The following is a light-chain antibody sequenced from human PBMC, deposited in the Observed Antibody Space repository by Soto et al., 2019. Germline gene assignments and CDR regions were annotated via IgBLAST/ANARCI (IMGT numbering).Light chain of an antibody. J-gene: IGLJ2*01. V-gene: IGLV6-57*01. Sequence: NFLLTQPHSVSESPGKTVTISCTRSSGSIASNYVQWYQQRPGSSPTTVIYEDNQRPSGVPDRFSGSIDSSSNSASLTISGLKTDGEADYYCQSYDSSNVVFGGGTKLTVL. CDR1: SGSIASNY. CDR3: QSYDSSNVV. CDR2: EDN.